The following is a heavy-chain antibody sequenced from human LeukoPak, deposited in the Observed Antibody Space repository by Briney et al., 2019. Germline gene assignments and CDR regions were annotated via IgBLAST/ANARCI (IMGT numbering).Heavy chain of an antibody. Sequence: SETLSLTCTVSGGSISSGSYYWSWIWQPAGKGLEWIGRIYPSGNTMYNPSLKSRVTISIDTSKNQFSLKLTSATAADTAVYYCARHYSGSGVDAFDIWGQGTMVTVSS. D-gene: IGHD1-26*01. CDR3: ARHYSGSGVDAFDI. J-gene: IGHJ3*02. CDR2: IYPSGNT. CDR1: GGSISSGSYY. V-gene: IGHV4-61*02.